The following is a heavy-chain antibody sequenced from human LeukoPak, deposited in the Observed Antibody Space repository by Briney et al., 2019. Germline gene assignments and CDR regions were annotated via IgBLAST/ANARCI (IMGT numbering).Heavy chain of an antibody. Sequence: PSETLSLTCTVSGGSLTASHSFWGWVRQTPGKGLEWIGTTSHSRTTYYNPSLKSRVTISVDTSKNQFSLKMSSVTAADTAVYYCASQGGYSYGYYYYMDVWGKGTTVTVSS. J-gene: IGHJ6*03. V-gene: IGHV4-39*01. D-gene: IGHD5-18*01. CDR2: TSHSRTT. CDR3: ASQGGYSYGYYYYMDV. CDR1: GGSLTASHSF.